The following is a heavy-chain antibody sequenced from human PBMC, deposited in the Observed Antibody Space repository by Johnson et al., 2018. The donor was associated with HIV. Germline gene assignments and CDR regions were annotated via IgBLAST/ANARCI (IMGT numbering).Heavy chain of an antibody. J-gene: IGHJ3*02. Sequence: QVQLVESGGGVVQPGRSLRLSCAVSGFTFRSYGVHWVRQAPGKGLEWVAVISYDGSNEYYADSVKGRFTISRDNSKNTVYLQMNSLKSEDTAVYYCTALWAAAGDAFDIWGQGTMVTVSS. CDR2: ISYDGSNE. CDR3: TALWAAAGDAFDI. D-gene: IGHD6-13*01. V-gene: IGHV3-30*03. CDR1: GFTFRSYG.